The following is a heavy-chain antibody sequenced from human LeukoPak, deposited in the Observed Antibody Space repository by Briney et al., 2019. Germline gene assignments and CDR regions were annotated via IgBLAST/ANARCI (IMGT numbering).Heavy chain of an antibody. J-gene: IGHJ4*01. CDR3: ARPVGITNRVMEDY. V-gene: IGHV3-23*01. D-gene: IGHD2-8*01. Sequence: PGGSLRLSCAASGFTFGNYAMSWFRQAPGKGLEWVSSIGSSGGSTYYIDSVKGRFTIPRDNSKNTLSLQMNSLRAEDTAVYYCARPVGITNRVMEDYWGHGTLVTVSS. CDR1: GFTFGNYA. CDR2: IGSSGGST.